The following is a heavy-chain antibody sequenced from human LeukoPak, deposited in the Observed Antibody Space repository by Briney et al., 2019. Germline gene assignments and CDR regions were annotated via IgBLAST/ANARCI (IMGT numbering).Heavy chain of an antibody. CDR1: GYTFTNSY. CDR3: ARIRDGYNDAYDI. CDR2: INPDGGNT. J-gene: IGHJ3*02. Sequence: ASVRVSCKASGYTFTNSYIHWVRQAPGQVLEWMGLINPDGGNTNYAQNFQGRVTLTRDTSTSTVYMELSSLRSEDTAIYYCARIRDGYNDAYDIWGQGTVVTVPS. V-gene: IGHV1-46*01. D-gene: IGHD5-24*01.